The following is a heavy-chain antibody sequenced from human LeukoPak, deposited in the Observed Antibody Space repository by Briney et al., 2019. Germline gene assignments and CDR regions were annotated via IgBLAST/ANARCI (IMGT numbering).Heavy chain of an antibody. CDR3: ASPTGSYYRY. J-gene: IGHJ4*02. V-gene: IGHV4-59*12. D-gene: IGHD3-10*01. CDR1: GGSISPYY. CDR2: IFHTGSGST. Sequence: SETLSLTCTVSGGSISPYYWSWIRQPPGKGLEWIGYIFHTGSGSTSHNPSLKSRVTISVDKSKNQFSLKLSSVTAADTAVYYCASPTGSYYRYWGQGTLVTVSS.